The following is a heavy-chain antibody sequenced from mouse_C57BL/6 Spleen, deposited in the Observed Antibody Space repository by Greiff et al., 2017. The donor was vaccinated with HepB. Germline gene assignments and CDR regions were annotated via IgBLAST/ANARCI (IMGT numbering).Heavy chain of an antibody. V-gene: IGHV1-7*01. CDR2: INPSSGYT. Sequence: QVQLKESGAELAKPGASVKLSCKASGYTFTSYWLHWVKQRPGQGLEWIGYINPSSGYTKYNQKFKDKATLTADNSSSTAYMQLSSLTYEDSAVYYCARRVLITTDGYAMDYWGQGTSVTVSS. D-gene: IGHD1-1*01. CDR3: ARRVLITTDGYAMDY. J-gene: IGHJ4*01. CDR1: GYTFTSYW.